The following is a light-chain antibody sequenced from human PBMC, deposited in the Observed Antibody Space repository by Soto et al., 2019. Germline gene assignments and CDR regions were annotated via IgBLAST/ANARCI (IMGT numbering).Light chain of an antibody. CDR2: DAS. CDR3: QQFNSYPRT. V-gene: IGKV1-13*02. J-gene: IGKJ3*01. CDR1: QGISSA. Sequence: AIQLTQSPSSLSASVGDRVTITCRASQGISSALAWYQQKPGQAPKLLIYDASSLESRVPSRFSGSGSGTDFTLTISSLQPEDFATYYCQQFNSYPRTFGPGTKVDIK.